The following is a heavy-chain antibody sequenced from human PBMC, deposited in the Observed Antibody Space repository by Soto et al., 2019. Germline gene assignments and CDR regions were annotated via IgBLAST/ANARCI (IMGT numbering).Heavy chain of an antibody. V-gene: IGHV3-23*01. CDR2: ISATTGNT. J-gene: IGHJ4*02. Sequence: EVRLSESGGGLVQPGESLRLSCAASGFNFSIYSMIWVRQAPGKGLEWVSGISATTGNTYYTNSVKGRFTISRDNFENTLFLQMNNLRAEDTALYYCARDLYWSKVTTNWGQGTLVTVSS. CDR3: ARDLYWSKVTTN. D-gene: IGHD1-1*01. CDR1: GFNFSIYS.